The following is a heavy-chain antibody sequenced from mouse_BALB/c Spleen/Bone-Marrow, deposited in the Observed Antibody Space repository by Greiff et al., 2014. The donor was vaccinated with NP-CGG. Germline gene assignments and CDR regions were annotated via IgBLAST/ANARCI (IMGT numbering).Heavy chain of an antibody. Sequence: LEESGAELVRPGTSVKVSCKASGYAFTNYLIEWVKQRPGQGLEWIGVINPGSGGTNYNEKFKGKATLTADKSSSTAYMQLSSLTSDDSAVYFCERQITTARAMDYWGQGTSVTVSS. CDR2: INPGSGGT. CDR1: GYAFTNYL. V-gene: IGHV1-54*01. J-gene: IGHJ4*01. D-gene: IGHD1-2*01. CDR3: ERQITTARAMDY.